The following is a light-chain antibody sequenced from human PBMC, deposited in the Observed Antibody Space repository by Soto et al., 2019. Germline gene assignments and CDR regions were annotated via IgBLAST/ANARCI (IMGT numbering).Light chain of an antibody. CDR3: QQYNNWPPIT. CDR2: GAS. Sequence: EVVLTQSPATLSVSPGECVTLSCRASQSVRSKLAWYQQKPGQAPRLFIYGASTRATGIPARFSGSGSGTEFTLTISSLQSEDFAIYYCQQYNNWPPITFGQGTRLEI. V-gene: IGKV3-15*01. J-gene: IGKJ5*01. CDR1: QSVRSK.